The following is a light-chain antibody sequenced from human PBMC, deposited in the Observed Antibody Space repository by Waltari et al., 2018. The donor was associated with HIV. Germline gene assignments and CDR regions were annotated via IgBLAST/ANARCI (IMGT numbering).Light chain of an antibody. Sequence: HSALTQPRPVSGSPGQSVTMSCLGSTSDVGGYNYVSWYQQHQGHAPPLLIYVVGVRPSGVADRFSCSKSGSEASLTISGLQAEDEADYYCCSYACPYNLVVFGGGTKLTVL. J-gene: IGLJ3*02. CDR2: VVG. CDR1: TSDVGGYNY. CDR3: CSYACPYNLVV. V-gene: IGLV2-11*01.